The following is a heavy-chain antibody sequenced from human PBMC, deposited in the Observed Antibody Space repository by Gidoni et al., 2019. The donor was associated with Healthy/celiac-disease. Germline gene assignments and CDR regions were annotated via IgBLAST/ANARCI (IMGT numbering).Heavy chain of an antibody. V-gene: IGHV3-9*01. Sequence: EVQLVESGGGLVQPGRSLRLSWAASGLHFYDYAMHWVRQAPGKGLAWVSGISWNSGSIGYADSVKGRFTISRDNAKNSLYLQMNSLRAEDTALYYCAKALVATGQAYFDYWGQGTLVTVSS. CDR2: ISWNSGSI. CDR1: GLHFYDYA. J-gene: IGHJ4*02. D-gene: IGHD5-12*01. CDR3: AKALVATGQAYFDY.